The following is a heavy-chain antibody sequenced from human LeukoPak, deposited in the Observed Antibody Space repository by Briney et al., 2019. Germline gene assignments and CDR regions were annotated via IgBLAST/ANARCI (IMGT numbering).Heavy chain of an antibody. CDR2: INTAGSST. Sequence: GSLRLSCAASGFTFSTYWMHWVRQAPGKGLVWVSRINTAGSSTYYADSVKGRFTISRDNAKNTLYLQMNSLRAEDTAVYYCAKGSFGWYYGSGSYYNVGDYFDYWGQGTLVTVSS. J-gene: IGHJ4*02. CDR3: AKGSFGWYYGSGSYYNVGDYFDY. V-gene: IGHV3-74*01. D-gene: IGHD3-10*01. CDR1: GFTFSTYW.